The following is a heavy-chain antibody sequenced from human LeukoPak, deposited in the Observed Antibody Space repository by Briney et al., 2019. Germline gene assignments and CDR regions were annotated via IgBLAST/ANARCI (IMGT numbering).Heavy chain of an antibody. Sequence: GGSLRLSCAASRFTFNSYAMSWVRQAPGKGLEWVANIRQDGGEKYYVDSVKGRFTISRDNAKNSLFLQMNSLRVEDTAVYYCVRRYFDYWGQGTLVTVPS. CDR1: RFTFNSYA. J-gene: IGHJ4*02. CDR2: IRQDGGEK. V-gene: IGHV3-7*03. CDR3: VRRYFDY.